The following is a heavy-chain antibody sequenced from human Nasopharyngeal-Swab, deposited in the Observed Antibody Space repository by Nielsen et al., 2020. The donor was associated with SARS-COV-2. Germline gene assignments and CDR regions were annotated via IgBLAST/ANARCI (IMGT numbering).Heavy chain of an antibody. J-gene: IGHJ6*02. V-gene: IGHV3-15*01. CDR3: TTGNGYCSGGSCYQPRYYYGMDV. Sequence: VRQAPGKGLEWVGRIKSKTDGGTTDYAAPVKGRFTTSRDDSKNTLYLQMNSLKTEDTAVYYCTTGNGYCSGGSCYQPRYYYGMDVWGQGTTVTVSS. CDR2: IKSKTDGGTT. D-gene: IGHD2-15*01.